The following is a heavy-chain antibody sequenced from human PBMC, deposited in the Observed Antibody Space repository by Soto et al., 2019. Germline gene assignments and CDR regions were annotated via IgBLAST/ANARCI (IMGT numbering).Heavy chain of an antibody. CDR1: GFTLSNYV. V-gene: IGHV3-23*01. J-gene: IGHJ4*02. CDR2: INGDAGRT. Sequence: EVQLLESGGGLVQPGGSLRLSCAASGFTLSNYVMSWVRQAPGKGLEWVSNINGDAGRTSYADSVKGRFTIFRDNSRSTLYLQMNSLRAEDTAVYHCTRGSHYHCSGNTCPEENWGQGTLVTVSS. D-gene: IGHD2-15*01. CDR3: TRGSHYHCSGNTCPEEN.